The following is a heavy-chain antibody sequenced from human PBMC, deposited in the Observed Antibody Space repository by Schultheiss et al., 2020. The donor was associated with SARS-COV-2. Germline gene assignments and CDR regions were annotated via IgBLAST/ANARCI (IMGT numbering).Heavy chain of an antibody. J-gene: IGHJ5*02. CDR2: IYYSGST. CDR1: GGSISSYY. D-gene: IGHD3-22*01. CDR3: ARTGVPFGSGYYPNWFDP. V-gene: IGHV4-59*01. Sequence: SETLSLTCTVSGGSISSYYWSWIRQPPGKGLEWIGYIYYSGSTNYNPSLKSRVTISVDTSKNQFSLKLSSVTAADTAVYYCARTGVPFGSGYYPNWFDPWGQGTLVTVS.